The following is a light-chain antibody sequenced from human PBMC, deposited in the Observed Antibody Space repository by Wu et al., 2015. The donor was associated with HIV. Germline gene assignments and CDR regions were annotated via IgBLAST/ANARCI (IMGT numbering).Light chain of an antibody. V-gene: IGKV3-20*01. Sequence: EIVLTQSPGTLSLSPGERATLSCRASQSLNTNYFAWYQQKPGQAPRLLIYGASSRATGIPARFSGSGSGSDFTLTISGMQSEDFAVYYCQHYYHLPLTFGGGTQVEIK. J-gene: IGKJ4*01. CDR1: QSLNTNY. CDR3: QHYYHLPLT. CDR2: GAS.